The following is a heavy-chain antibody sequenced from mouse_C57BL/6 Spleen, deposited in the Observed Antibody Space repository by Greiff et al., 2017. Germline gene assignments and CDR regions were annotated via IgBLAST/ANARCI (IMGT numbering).Heavy chain of an antibody. D-gene: IGHD4-1*01. V-gene: IGHV1-15*01. CDR1: GYTFTDYE. J-gene: IGHJ2*01. CDR2: IDPETGGT. Sequence: QVQLKQSGAELVRPGASVTLSCKASGYTFTDYEMHWVKQTPVHGLAWIGAIDPETGGTAYNQKFKGKAILTADKSSSTAYMELRSLTSEDSAVXYCTRSPLTGTGGFDYWGQGTTLTVSS. CDR3: TRSPLTGTGGFDY.